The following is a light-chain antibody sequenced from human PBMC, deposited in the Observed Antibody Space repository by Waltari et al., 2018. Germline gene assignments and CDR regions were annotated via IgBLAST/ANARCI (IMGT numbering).Light chain of an antibody. J-gene: IGKJ2*01. Sequence: EIVMTQSPATLSASPGERATLSCRASQSVSSNFAWYQQKPGQAPRLLIYGASTRATGIPARFSGSGSGTVFTLTISSLQSEDFAVYYCQQYNNWPPYTFGQGTKLEIK. V-gene: IGKV3D-15*01. CDR1: QSVSSN. CDR2: GAS. CDR3: QQYNNWPPYT.